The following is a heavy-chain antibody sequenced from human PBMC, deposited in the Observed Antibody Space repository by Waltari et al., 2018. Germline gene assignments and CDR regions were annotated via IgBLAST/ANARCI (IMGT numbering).Heavy chain of an antibody. CDR3: AKEQDLGPAAAGFDY. CDR2: IYSGGSST. J-gene: IGHJ4*02. Sequence: EVQLLESGGGLVQPGGSLRLSCAASGFTVSSYAMSWVRQAPGKGLEWVSVIYSGGSSTYYADSVKGRFTISRDNSKNTLYLQMNSLRAEDTAVYYCAKEQDLGPAAAGFDYWGQGTLVTVSS. CDR1: GFTVSSYA. V-gene: IGHV3-23*03. D-gene: IGHD6-13*01.